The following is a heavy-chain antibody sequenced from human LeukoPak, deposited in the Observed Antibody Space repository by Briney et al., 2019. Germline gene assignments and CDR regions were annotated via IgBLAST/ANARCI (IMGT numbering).Heavy chain of an antibody. CDR1: GYTFTGYY. CDR2: INPNSGGT. Sequence: ASVKVSCKASGYTFTGYYMHWVRQAPGQGLEWMGWINPNSGGTNYAQKFQGRVTMTRDTSISTAYMELSRLRSDDTAVYNCARLHYYDSSGYYSSYYYYMDVWGKGTTVTVSS. J-gene: IGHJ6*03. D-gene: IGHD3-22*01. V-gene: IGHV1-2*02. CDR3: ARLHYYDSSGYYSSYYYYMDV.